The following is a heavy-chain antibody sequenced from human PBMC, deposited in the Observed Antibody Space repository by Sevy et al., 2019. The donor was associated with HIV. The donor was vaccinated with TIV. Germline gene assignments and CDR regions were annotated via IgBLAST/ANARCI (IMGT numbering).Heavy chain of an antibody. Sequence: GGSLRLSCTASGFTFGDFALSWFRQAPGKGPEWLSFMRSKAYGGTTEDAASVKGRFTISRDDSKSIAYLQMNSLKTEDTAVYYCTTQRGYDFRSGLAPYSMDVWGQGTTVTVSS. J-gene: IGHJ6*02. CDR2: MRSKAYGGTT. V-gene: IGHV3-49*03. CDR3: TTQRGYDFRSGLAPYSMDV. D-gene: IGHD3-3*01. CDR1: GFTFGDFA.